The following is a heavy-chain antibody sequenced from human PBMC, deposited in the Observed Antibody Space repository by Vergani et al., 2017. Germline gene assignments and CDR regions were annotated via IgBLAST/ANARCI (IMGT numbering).Heavy chain of an antibody. CDR3: ARGAAPDYYYYGMDV. CDR2: ISSSGSTI. J-gene: IGHJ6*02. CDR1: GFTFSSYE. D-gene: IGHD6-25*01. V-gene: IGHV3-48*03. Sequence: EVQLVESGGGLVQPGGSLRLSCAASGFTFSSYEMNWVRQAPGKGLEWVSYISSSGSTIYYADSVKGRFTISRDNAKNSLYLQMNSLRAEDTAVYYWARGAAPDYYYYGMDVWGQGTTVTVSS.